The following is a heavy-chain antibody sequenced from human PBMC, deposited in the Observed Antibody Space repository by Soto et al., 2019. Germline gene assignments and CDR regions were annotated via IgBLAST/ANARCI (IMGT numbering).Heavy chain of an antibody. Sequence: SVKVSCKASGGTFSSYAISWVRQAPGQGLEWMGGIIPIFGTANYAQKFQGRVTITADESTSTAYMELSSLRSEDTAVYYCARALGRAVAGTSLFDAFDIWGQGTMVTVSS. CDR2: IIPIFGTA. CDR1: GGTFSSYA. J-gene: IGHJ3*02. D-gene: IGHD6-19*01. V-gene: IGHV1-69*13. CDR3: ARALGRAVAGTSLFDAFDI.